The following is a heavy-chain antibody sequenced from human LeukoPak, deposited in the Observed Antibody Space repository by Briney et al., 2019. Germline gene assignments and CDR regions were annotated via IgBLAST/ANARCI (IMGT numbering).Heavy chain of an antibody. D-gene: IGHD3-22*01. Sequence: SETLSLTCSVSGGSISSSRFYWVWIRQPPGKGLEWIGSLYYTGNTYYNPSLNSRVTISIDTSQNQFSLNLSSVTAADTAVYYCARNSYYYNSGEGAFDIWGQGTMVTVSS. V-gene: IGHV4-39*07. CDR3: ARNSYYYNSGEGAFDI. CDR1: GGSISSSRFY. J-gene: IGHJ3*02. CDR2: LYYTGNT.